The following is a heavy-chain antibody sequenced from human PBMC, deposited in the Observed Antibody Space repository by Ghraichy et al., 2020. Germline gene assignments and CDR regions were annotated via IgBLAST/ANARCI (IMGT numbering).Heavy chain of an antibody. V-gene: IGHV3-64D*06. Sequence: GGSLRPSCSASGFTFSAFSMYWVRQAPGKGLQYVSAISANGGDTYYADSVKGRFTISRDNSKNTLYLQMSSLRADDTALYYCAVVGGTGWLDPWGQGTLVTVSS. CDR2: ISANGGDT. CDR3: AVVGGTGWLDP. D-gene: IGHD1-26*01. CDR1: GFTFSAFS. J-gene: IGHJ5*02.